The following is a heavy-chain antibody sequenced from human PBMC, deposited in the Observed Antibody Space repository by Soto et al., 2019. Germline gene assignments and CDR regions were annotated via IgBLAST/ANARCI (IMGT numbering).Heavy chain of an antibody. CDR2: ISGSGGST. V-gene: IGHV3-23*01. CDR3: AKETAANPTAFDY. CDR1: GFTFSIHA. D-gene: IGHD2-2*01. Sequence: EVQLLESGGGLVQPGGSLRLSCAASGFTFSIHAMSWVRQAPGKGLEWVSAISGSGGSTYYADSVKGQFTISRDNSKNTLYLQMNSLRAEDTAVYYCAKETAANPTAFDYWCQGTLVTVAS. J-gene: IGHJ4*02.